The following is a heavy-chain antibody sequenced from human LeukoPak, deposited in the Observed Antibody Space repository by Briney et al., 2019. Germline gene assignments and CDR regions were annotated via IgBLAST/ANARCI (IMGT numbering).Heavy chain of an antibody. CDR3: ARHPIAAGGAYNWFDP. CDR2: IYPRDSNT. V-gene: IGHV5-51*01. Sequence: HGESLKISCKGSGYGSGYSFTSHWIAWVRQMPGKGLEWMGIIYPRDSNTIYSPFFQGQVTISVDTSINTAYLQWISLKASDTAMYYCARHPIAAGGAYNWFDPWGQGTLVTVSS. J-gene: IGHJ5*02. CDR1: GYSFTSHW. D-gene: IGHD6-13*01.